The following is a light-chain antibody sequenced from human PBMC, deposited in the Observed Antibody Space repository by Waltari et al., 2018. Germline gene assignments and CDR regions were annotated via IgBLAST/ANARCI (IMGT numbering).Light chain of an antibody. J-gene: IGKJ1*01. V-gene: IGKV1-5*03. CDR3: QQYGSYSS. CDR2: KAS. CDR1: EALRPW. Sequence: IPCRASEALRPWLAWYQQRPGEAPKLLIYKASLLQTGVPSRFSGSGSGTEFTLTIRSLQPEDFATYFCQQYGSYSSFGQGTTV.